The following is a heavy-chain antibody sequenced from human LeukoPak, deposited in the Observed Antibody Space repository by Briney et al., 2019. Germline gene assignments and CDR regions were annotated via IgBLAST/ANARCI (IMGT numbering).Heavy chain of an antibody. CDR2: IGTNADNT. CDR1: GFTFSSHA. V-gene: IGHV3-23*01. CDR3: AKDFRLLRGD. D-gene: IGHD2-15*01. Sequence: TGGSLRLSCVASGFTFSSHAMTWVRQAPGKGLEWVSSIGTNADNTYYADSVKGRFTVSRDNSRNRVYLQMNSLRAEDTAMYYCAKDFRLLRGDRGLGTLVTVSS. J-gene: IGHJ4*02.